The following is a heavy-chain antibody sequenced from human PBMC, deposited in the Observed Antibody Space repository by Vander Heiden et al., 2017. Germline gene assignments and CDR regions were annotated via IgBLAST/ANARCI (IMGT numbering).Heavy chain of an antibody. J-gene: IGHJ4*02. CDR2: ISGNGGKT. CDR1: GLTLSTSA. V-gene: IGHV3-23*01. D-gene: IGHD6-19*01. Sequence: EVQLLESGGGLVQHGGSLRLPCAASGLTLSTSAMIWVPQAPGKGMEWVSAISGNGGKTYYADSVKGRFTISRDNSKNTLYLQMNSLRAEDTAVYYCAEEPQSSGWFGYWGQGTLVTVSS. CDR3: AEEPQSSGWFGY.